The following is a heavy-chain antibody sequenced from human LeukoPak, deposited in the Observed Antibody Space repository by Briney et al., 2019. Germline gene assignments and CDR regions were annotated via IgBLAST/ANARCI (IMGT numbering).Heavy chain of an antibody. CDR3: AKGVGSGASNWFDP. Sequence: ASVKVSCKASGYTFTSYDINWVRQATGQGLEWMGWMNPNSGNTGYAQKFQGRVTMTRNTSISTAYMELSGLRSEDTAVYYCAKGVGSGASNWFDPWGQGTLVTVSS. D-gene: IGHD2-15*01. J-gene: IGHJ5*02. CDR2: MNPNSGNT. CDR1: GYTFTSYD. V-gene: IGHV1-8*02.